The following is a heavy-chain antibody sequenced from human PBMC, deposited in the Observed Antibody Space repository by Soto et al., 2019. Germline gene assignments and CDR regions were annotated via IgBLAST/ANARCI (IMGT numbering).Heavy chain of an antibody. D-gene: IGHD3-10*01. J-gene: IGHJ3*02. Sequence: GGSLRLSCAASGFTVGSNYMSWVRQAPGKGLEWVSVIYSGGSTYYADSVKGRFTISRDNSKNTLYLQMNSLRAEDTAVYYCAREEGASWSYSMDAFDIWGQRTMVTVSS. CDR2: IYSGGST. V-gene: IGHV3-66*01. CDR3: AREEGASWSYSMDAFDI. CDR1: GFTVGSNY.